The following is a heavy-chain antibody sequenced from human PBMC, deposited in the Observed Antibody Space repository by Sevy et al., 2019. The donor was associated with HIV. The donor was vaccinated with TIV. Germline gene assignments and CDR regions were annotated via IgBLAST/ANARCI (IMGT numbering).Heavy chain of an antibody. D-gene: IGHD1-26*01. V-gene: IGHV3-30-3*01. CDR1: GFTFSSYA. CDR2: ISYDGSNK. CDR3: ARDRFGWEPEIFDY. Sequence: GGSLRLSCAASGFTFSSYAMHWVRQAPGKGLEWVAVISYDGSNKYYADSVKGRFTISRDNSKNTLYLQMNSLKAKDTAVYYCARDRFGWEPEIFDYWGQGTLVTVSS. J-gene: IGHJ4*02.